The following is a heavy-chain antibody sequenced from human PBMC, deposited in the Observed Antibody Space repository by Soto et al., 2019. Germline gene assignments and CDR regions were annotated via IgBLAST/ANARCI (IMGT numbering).Heavy chain of an antibody. CDR1: GLTFSSYA. Sequence: GGSLRLSCAASGLTFSSYAMSWVRQAPGKGLEWVSAISDSGSRTYYADSVKGRFTISRDNSKNTLYLQMDSLRPDDTAVYYWSKDLEIHGYYSQDDRGQATLVTVSS. J-gene: IGHJ4*02. V-gene: IGHV3-23*01. CDR2: ISDSGSRT. CDR3: SKDLEIHGYYSQDD. D-gene: IGHD3-3*01.